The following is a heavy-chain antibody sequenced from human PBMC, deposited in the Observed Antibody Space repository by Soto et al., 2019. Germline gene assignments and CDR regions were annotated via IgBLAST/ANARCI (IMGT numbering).Heavy chain of an antibody. Sequence: GDSLKISCKGSGYSFTSYWIGWVRQMPGKGLESMGIIYPGDSDTRYSPSFQGQVTISADKSISTAYLQWSSLKASDTAMYYCARTAAAGKYYYGMDVWGQGTTVTVSS. CDR3: ARTAAAGKYYYGMDV. CDR2: IYPGDSDT. CDR1: GYSFTSYW. V-gene: IGHV5-51*01. J-gene: IGHJ6*02. D-gene: IGHD6-13*01.